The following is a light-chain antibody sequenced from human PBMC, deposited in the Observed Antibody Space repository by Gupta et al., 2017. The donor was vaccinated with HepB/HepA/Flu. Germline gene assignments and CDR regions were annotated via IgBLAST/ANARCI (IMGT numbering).Light chain of an antibody. CDR1: SGDVGGYNY. CDR2: NVT. CDR3: CSYAGTYTYV. V-gene: IGLV2-11*01. J-gene: IGLJ1*01. Sequence: QSSLTQPRSVSGSPGQSVAISCTGTSGDVGGYNYVSWYQQHPGKAPKLMIYNVTSRPSGVPDRFSGSKSGNTASLTISGLLADDEADYYCCSYAGTYTYVFGLGTKDTVL.